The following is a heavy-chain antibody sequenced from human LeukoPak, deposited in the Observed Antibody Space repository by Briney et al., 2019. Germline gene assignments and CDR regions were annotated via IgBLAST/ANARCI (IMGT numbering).Heavy chain of an antibody. CDR1: EFTFSSYA. D-gene: IGHD3-3*01. J-gene: IGHJ4*02. V-gene: IGHV3-23*01. Sequence: GGSLRLSCAASEFTFSSYAMSWVRQAPGKGLEWVSAISGSGGSTYYADSVKGRFTISRDNSKNTLYLQMNSLRAEDTAVYYCAKDLGRFLEWLLSAFDYWGQGTLVAVSS. CDR2: ISGSGGST. CDR3: AKDLGRFLEWLLSAFDY.